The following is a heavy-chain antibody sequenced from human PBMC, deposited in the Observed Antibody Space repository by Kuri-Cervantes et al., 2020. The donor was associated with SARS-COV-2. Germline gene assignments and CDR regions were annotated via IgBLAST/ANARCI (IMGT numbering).Heavy chain of an antibody. Sequence: GSLRLSCTVSGGSISSYYWSWIRQPPGKGLEWIGYIYYSGSTNYNPSLKSRVTISVDTSKNQFSLKLSSVTAADTAVYYCARDNPSASYYYYYGMDVWGQGTTVTVSS. CDR2: IYYSGST. D-gene: IGHD2-2*01. CDR3: ARDNPSASYYYYYGMDV. V-gene: IGHV4-59*01. CDR1: GGSISSYY. J-gene: IGHJ6*02.